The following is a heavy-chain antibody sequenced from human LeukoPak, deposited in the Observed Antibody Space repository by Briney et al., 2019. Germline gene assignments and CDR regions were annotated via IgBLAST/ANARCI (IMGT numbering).Heavy chain of an antibody. CDR1: GGSLSPYY. J-gene: IGHJ6*03. CDR2: ISYSGST. Sequence: PSETLSLTCTVSGGSLSPYYWSWIRQSPGKGLEWIGYISYSGSTNYKSSLKSRVTISVDTSKNQFSLKLSSVTAADTAVYYCARTTEGGYSYGYFYYYYMDVWGKGTTVTISS. V-gene: IGHV4-59*01. CDR3: ARTTEGGYSYGYFYYYYMDV. D-gene: IGHD5-18*01.